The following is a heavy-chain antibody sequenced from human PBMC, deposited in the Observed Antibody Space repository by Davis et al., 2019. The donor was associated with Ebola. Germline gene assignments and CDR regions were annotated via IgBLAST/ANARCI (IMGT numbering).Heavy chain of an antibody. D-gene: IGHD3-3*01. CDR2: TSGSGGST. J-gene: IGHJ6*04. CDR1: GFTLSSYA. Sequence: AGSLTLSCPASGFTLSSYAMSWVRHAPGKGLEWVSATSGSGGSTYYANSVKGRFTISRDNSKKTMYLQMNSLRGEDTAVYYCARSGLSFGVVKYHYGMDAWGKGTTVTVSS. V-gene: IGHV3-23*01. CDR3: ARSGLSFGVVKYHYGMDA.